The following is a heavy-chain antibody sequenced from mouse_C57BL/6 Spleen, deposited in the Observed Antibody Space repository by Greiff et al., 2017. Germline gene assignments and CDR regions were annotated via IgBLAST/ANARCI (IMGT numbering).Heavy chain of an antibody. CDR2: INPNNGGT. Sequence: EVMLVESGPELVKPGASVKIPCKASGYTFTDYNMDWVKQSHGKSLEWIGDINPNNGGTIYNQKFKGKATLTVDKSSSTAYMELRSLTSEDTAVYYCARASYYGSSYRDYAMDYWGQGTSVTVSS. J-gene: IGHJ4*01. CDR1: GYTFTDYN. D-gene: IGHD1-1*01. V-gene: IGHV1-18*01. CDR3: ARASYYGSSYRDYAMDY.